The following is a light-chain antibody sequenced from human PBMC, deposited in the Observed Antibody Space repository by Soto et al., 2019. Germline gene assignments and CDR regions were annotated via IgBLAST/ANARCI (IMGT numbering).Light chain of an antibody. CDR1: SSNIGSNY. Sequence: QSVLTQPPSASATPGQRVTISCSGSSSNIGSNYVYWYQQLPGTAPKLLIYRNNQRPSGVPDRFSGSKSGTSASLAISGLRSEEEADYYCVAWDDSLSGVVFGGGTKLTVL. CDR3: VAWDDSLSGVV. CDR2: RNN. V-gene: IGLV1-47*01. J-gene: IGLJ2*01.